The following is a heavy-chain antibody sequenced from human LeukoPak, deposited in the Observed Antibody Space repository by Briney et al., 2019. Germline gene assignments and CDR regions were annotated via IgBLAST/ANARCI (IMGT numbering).Heavy chain of an antibody. J-gene: IGHJ4*02. CDR3: ARRGGSSARRSPIDY. CDR2: IKQDGSQR. D-gene: IGHD6-6*01. V-gene: IGHV3-7*01. Sequence: QPGGSLRLSCTASGFTFSDYWMTWVRQAPGKGPEWVANIKQDGSQRYYVDSVGGRFTISRDNAKNSLFLQMNGLRAEDTAVYYCARRGGSSARRSPIDYWGQGTLVTVSS. CDR1: GFTFSDYW.